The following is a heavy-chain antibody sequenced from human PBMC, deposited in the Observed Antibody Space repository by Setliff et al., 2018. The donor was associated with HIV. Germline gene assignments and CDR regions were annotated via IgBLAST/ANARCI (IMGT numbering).Heavy chain of an antibody. CDR1: GYTFTSYY. J-gene: IGHJ4*02. D-gene: IGHD6-6*01. CDR3: ARDKYSSSENFDY. V-gene: IGHV1-46*04. CDR2: INASGGST. Sequence: ASVKVSCKASGYTFTSYYIHWVRQAPGQGLEWMGIINASGGSTTYAQKLQGRVTMTRDTSTSTVYMELRSLGSEDTAVYYCARDKYSSSENFDYWGQGTLVTVSS.